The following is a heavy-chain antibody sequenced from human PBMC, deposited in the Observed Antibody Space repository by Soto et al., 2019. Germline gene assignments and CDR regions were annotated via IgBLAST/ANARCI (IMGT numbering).Heavy chain of an antibody. D-gene: IGHD6-6*01. CDR3: ARASRRIAARPQQAFDI. J-gene: IGHJ3*02. V-gene: IGHV3-48*02. CDR1: GFTFSSYS. Sequence: GGSLRLSCAASGFTFSSYSMNWVRQAPGMGLEWVSYISSSSSTIYYADSVKGRFTITRDNAKNSLYLQMNSLRDEDTAVYYCARASRRIAARPQQAFDIWGQGTMVTVSS. CDR2: ISSSSSTI.